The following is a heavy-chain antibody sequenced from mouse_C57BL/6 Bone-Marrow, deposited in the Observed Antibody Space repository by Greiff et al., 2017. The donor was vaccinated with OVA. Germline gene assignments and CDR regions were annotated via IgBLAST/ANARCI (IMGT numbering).Heavy chain of an antibody. D-gene: IGHD1-1*01. V-gene: IGHV1-82*01. J-gene: IGHJ2*01. CDR3: AYYYGSSYDYFDY. Sequence: VQLQQSGPELVKPGASVKISCKASGYAFSSSWMNWVKQRPGKGLEWIGRIYPGDGDTNYNGKFKGKATLTADKSSSTAYMQRSSLTSEDSAVYFCAYYYGSSYDYFDYWGQGTTLTVSS. CDR1: GYAFSSSW. CDR2: IYPGDGDT.